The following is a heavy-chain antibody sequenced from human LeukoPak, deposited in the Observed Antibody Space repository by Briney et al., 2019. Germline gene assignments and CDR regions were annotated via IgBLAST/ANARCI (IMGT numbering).Heavy chain of an antibody. D-gene: IGHD3-16*01. CDR1: GFTFSSYS. J-gene: IGHJ2*01. CDR3: AKVPQYDGWYFDL. CDR2: IKSKTYGGTT. Sequence: PGGSLRLSCAASGFTFSSYSMSWVRQAPGKGLEWVGRIKSKTYGGTTDYDAPVKGRFTISRDDSKNTLYLQMNSLKTEDTAVYYCAKVPQYDGWYFDLWGRGTLVTASS. V-gene: IGHV3-15*01.